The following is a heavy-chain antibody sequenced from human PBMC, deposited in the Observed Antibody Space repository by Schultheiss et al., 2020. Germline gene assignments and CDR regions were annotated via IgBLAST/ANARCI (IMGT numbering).Heavy chain of an antibody. CDR1: GGSFSGYY. J-gene: IGHJ4*02. CDR2: IYYSGST. CDR3: ARALRRGYCSSTSCYLRDY. V-gene: IGHV4-34*01. Sequence: SETLSLTCAVYGGSFSGYYWSWIRQPPGKGLEWIGYIYYSGSTYYNPSLKSRVTISVDTSKNQFSLKLSSVTAADTAVYYCARALRRGYCSSTSCYLRDYWGQGTLVTVSS. D-gene: IGHD2-2*01.